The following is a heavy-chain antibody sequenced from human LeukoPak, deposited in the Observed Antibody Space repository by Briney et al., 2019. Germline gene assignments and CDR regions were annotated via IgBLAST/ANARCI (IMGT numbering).Heavy chain of an antibody. D-gene: IGHD3-10*01. CDR1: GFTFDDYA. CDR2: ISWNSGSI. Sequence: GRSLRLSCAASGFTFDDYAMHWVRQAPGKGLEWVSGISWNSGSIGYADSVKGRFTISRDNAKNSLYLQMNSLRAEGTALYYCAKDGARGVFDYWGQGTLVTVSS. CDR3: AKDGARGVFDY. V-gene: IGHV3-9*01. J-gene: IGHJ4*02.